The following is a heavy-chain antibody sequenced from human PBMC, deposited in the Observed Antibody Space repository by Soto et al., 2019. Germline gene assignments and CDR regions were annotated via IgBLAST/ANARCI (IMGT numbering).Heavy chain of an antibody. J-gene: IGHJ4*02. CDR1: GFSLSTGGVG. CDR3: AHRVGLQGNWNGGYFDF. CDR2: IYWDDDK. Sequence: QITLKESGPTRVRPTQTLTLTCTFSGFSLSTGGVGVGWIRQPPGKALERLALIYWDDDKRYSPSLKSRLTIPKATSGNQVVLTMTTMDPVDTATYYCAHRVGLQGNWNGGYFDFWGQGALVTVSS. V-gene: IGHV2-5*02. D-gene: IGHD1-1*01.